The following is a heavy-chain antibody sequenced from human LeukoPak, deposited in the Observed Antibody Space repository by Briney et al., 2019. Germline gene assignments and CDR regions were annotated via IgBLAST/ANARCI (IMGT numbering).Heavy chain of an antibody. CDR2: IYSGGTT. V-gene: IGHV3-53*01. Sequence: GGSLRLSCAASGFTVSSNYMSWVRQAPGKGLEWVSVIYSGGTTFYADSVKGRFTISRDNSKNTLYLQMDSLRADDTAVYYCARGDGFDIWGQGTMVTVSS. CDR1: GFTVSSNY. J-gene: IGHJ3*02. CDR3: ARGDGFDI.